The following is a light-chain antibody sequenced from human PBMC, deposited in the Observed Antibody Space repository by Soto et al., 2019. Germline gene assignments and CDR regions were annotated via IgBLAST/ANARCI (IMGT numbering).Light chain of an antibody. CDR2: AAS. CDR3: QQANSFPFT. CDR1: QAISRS. Sequence: DIQMTQSPSSVSASVGDRVTITCRASQAISRSLAWYQQKPGEAPKLLIYAASILQSGVPPRFSGSGSGTDFTLTITRLQPEDFASYYCQQANSFPFTFGPGTKV. V-gene: IGKV1-12*01. J-gene: IGKJ3*01.